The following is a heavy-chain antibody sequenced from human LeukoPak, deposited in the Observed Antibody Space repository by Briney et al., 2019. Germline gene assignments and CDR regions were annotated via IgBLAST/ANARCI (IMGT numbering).Heavy chain of an antibody. J-gene: IGHJ4*02. CDR1: GFTFSCYS. CDR2: ISSSSSYI. V-gene: IGHV3-21*01. CDR3: ARGEYGSGSYHIDY. D-gene: IGHD3-10*01. Sequence: GGSLRLSCAASGFTFSCYSMNWVRQAPGKGLERVSFISSSSSYIYYADSVKGRFTISRDNAKNSLYLQMNSLRAEDTAVYYCARGEYGSGSYHIDYWGQGTLVTVSS.